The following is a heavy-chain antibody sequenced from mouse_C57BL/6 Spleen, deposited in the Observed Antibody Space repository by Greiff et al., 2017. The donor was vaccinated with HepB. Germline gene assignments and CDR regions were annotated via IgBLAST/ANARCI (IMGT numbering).Heavy chain of an antibody. CDR2: ISSGGSYT. CDR3: ARDGYDYYAMDY. CDR1: GFTFSSYG. Sequence: ESGGDLVKPGGSLKLSCAASGFTFSSYGMSWVRQTPDKRLEWVATISSGGSYTYYPDSVKGRFTISRDNAKNTLYLQMSSLKSEDTAMYYCARDGYDYYAMDYWGQGTSVTVSS. D-gene: IGHD2-2*01. V-gene: IGHV5-6*01. J-gene: IGHJ4*01.